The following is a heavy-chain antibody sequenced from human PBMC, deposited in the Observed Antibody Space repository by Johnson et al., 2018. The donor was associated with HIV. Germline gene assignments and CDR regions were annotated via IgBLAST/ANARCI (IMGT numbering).Heavy chain of an antibody. J-gene: IGHJ3*02. CDR3: AREDCSSTRCSDWDSAFDI. V-gene: IGHV3-11*04. D-gene: IGHD2-2*01. CDR1: GFIFSDYY. CDR2: ISSSGRTI. Sequence: QVQLVESGGDLVKPGGSLRLSCAASGFIFSDYYMTWIRQAPGKGLESISYISSSGRTIYYADSVKGRFTMSRDNAKKSLYLQMNSLRAEDTAVYYCAREDCSSTRCSDWDSAFDIWGQGTMVTVSS.